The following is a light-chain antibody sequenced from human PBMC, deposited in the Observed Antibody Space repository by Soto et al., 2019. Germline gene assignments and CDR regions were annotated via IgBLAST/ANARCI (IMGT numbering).Light chain of an antibody. J-gene: IGLJ1*01. Sequence: QSVLTQPASVSGSPGQSITISCTGTSGDVGGSYYVSWYQQLPGKAPKLMISEVSNRPSGVSNRFSGSKSGNTASLTISGLQAEDEADYYCSSYTAGGTIFGTGTKLTVL. V-gene: IGLV2-14*01. CDR3: SSYTAGGTI. CDR1: SGDVGGSYY. CDR2: EVS.